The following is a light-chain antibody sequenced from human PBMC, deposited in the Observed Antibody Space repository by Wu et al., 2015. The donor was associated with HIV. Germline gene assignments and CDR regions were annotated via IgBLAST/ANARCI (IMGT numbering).Light chain of an antibody. V-gene: IGKV1-5*03. CDR2: KAS. CDR1: QSISSW. Sequence: DIQMTQSPSTLSASVGDRVTITCRASQSISSWLAWYQQKPGKAPKLLIYKASSLESGVPSRFSGSGSGTEFTLTISSLQPDDFATYYCQQYNSYSWTFGQGTKVENK. CDR3: QQYNSYSWT. J-gene: IGKJ1*01.